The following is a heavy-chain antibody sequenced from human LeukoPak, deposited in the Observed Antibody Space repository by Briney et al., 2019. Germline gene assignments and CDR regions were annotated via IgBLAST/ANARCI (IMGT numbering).Heavy chain of an antibody. D-gene: IGHD3-9*01. CDR2: IYPGDSDT. CDR1: GYSFTSYW. CDR3: ARRYFDWLRDDLIYSDY. V-gene: IGHV5-51*01. Sequence: GESLKISCKDSGYSFTSYWIGWVRQTPGKGLEWMGVIYPGDSDTRYSPSFQGQVTISADKSISTAYLQWGSLKASDTAMYYCARRYFDWLRDDLIYSDYRGHGALVTVSS. J-gene: IGHJ4*01.